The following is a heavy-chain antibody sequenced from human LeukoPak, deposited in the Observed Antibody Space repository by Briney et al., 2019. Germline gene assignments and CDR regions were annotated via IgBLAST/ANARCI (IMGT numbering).Heavy chain of an antibody. CDR1: GYTFTGYY. D-gene: IGHD3-22*01. Sequence: ASVKVSCKASGYTFTGYYIHWVRQAPGQGLEWMGWINPDSGGTNYAQRFQGRVTMTRDTSVSTAFMELSRLTSDDTAVYYCARGKDYYDSSGYYFDYWGQGTLVTVSS. J-gene: IGHJ4*02. V-gene: IGHV1-2*02. CDR3: ARGKDYYDSSGYYFDY. CDR2: INPDSGGT.